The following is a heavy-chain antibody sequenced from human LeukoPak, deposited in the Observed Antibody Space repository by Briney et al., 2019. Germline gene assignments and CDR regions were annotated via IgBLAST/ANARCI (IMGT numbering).Heavy chain of an antibody. D-gene: IGHD4-17*01. CDR2: ISSSSGTI. CDR3: ARESGDYVGWNGMDV. Sequence: PGGSLRLSCAASGFTFSSYHMNWVRQAPGKGLEWVSYISSSSGTIYYAGSVKGRFTTSRDNAKNSLYLQMNNLRAEDTAVYYCARESGDYVGWNGMDVWGQGTTVTVSS. V-gene: IGHV3-48*01. J-gene: IGHJ6*02. CDR1: GFTFSSYH.